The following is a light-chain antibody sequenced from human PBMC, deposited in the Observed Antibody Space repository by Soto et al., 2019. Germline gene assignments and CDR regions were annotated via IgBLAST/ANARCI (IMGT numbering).Light chain of an antibody. Sequence: QSLLTHPASLSGSPGQSITISCTGTSSDVGGYNYVSWYQQHPGKAPKLMIYEVSNRPSGVSNRFSGSKSGNTASLTISGLQAEDEADYYCSSYTSSSTHYVFGTGTKV. V-gene: IGLV2-14*01. CDR2: EVS. CDR3: SSYTSSSTHYV. CDR1: SSDVGGYNY. J-gene: IGLJ1*01.